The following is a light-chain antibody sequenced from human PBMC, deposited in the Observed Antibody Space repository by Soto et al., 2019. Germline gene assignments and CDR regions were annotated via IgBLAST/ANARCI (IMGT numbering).Light chain of an antibody. Sequence: DIQMTQSPSSLSASVGDRVTITCRASQTVSTNLNWYQRKPGKAPSLLIYGSYNLQTGVPSRFSGSGSETDFTLTISSLQPEDFGTYCCQQDNMAPFTFVPGSKVNIK. CDR1: QTVSTN. CDR3: QQDNMAPFT. CDR2: GSY. J-gene: IGKJ3*01. V-gene: IGKV1-39*01.